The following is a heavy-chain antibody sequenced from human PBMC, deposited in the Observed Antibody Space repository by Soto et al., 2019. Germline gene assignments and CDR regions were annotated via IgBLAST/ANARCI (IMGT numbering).Heavy chain of an antibody. V-gene: IGHV4-61*01. CDR2: IYYSGST. J-gene: IGHJ3*02. Sequence: SETLSLTCNVSGGSVSSGYYYWSWIRQPPGKGLEWIGYIYYSGSTNYNPSLKSRVTISVDTSKNQFSLKLSSVTAADTAVYYCARVWGGAFDIWGQGTMVTVSS. D-gene: IGHD3-10*01. CDR3: ARVWGGAFDI. CDR1: GGSVSSGYYY.